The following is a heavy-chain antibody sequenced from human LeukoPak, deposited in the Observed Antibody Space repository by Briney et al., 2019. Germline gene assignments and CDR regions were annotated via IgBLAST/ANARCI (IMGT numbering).Heavy chain of an antibody. CDR1: GGSISSYY. CDR3: AREYSSSWGKRWFDP. V-gene: IGHV4-59*01. D-gene: IGHD6-13*01. J-gene: IGHJ5*02. CDR2: IYYSGST. Sequence: SETLSLTCTVSGGSISSYYWSWIRQPPRKGLEWIGYIYYSGSTNYNPSLKSRVTISVDTSKNQFSLKLSSVTAADTAVYYCAREYSSSWGKRWFDPWGQGTLVTVSS.